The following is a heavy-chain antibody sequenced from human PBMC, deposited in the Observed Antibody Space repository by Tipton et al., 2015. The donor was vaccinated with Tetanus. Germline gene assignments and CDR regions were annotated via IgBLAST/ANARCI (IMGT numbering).Heavy chain of an antibody. CDR2: ISPFNENV. J-gene: IGHJ5*02. CDR3: ARGRGLGPHEYFEH. V-gene: IGHV1-18*01. D-gene: IGHD3/OR15-3a*01. Sequence: VQLVQSGAEVKKPGASVKVSCKASGYTFTHYGVNWVRQAPGQGLEWMGWISPFNENVNHAEKFKGRLTMTTDRSTATVYMDLRSLRSGDTAVYYCARGRGLGPHEYFEHWGQGTLVTVSS. CDR1: GYTFTHYG.